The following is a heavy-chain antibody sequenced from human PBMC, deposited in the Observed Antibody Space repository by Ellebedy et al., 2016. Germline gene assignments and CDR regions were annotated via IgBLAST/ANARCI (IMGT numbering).Heavy chain of an antibody. CDR2: IYYSGST. D-gene: IGHD5-18*01. Sequence: GSLRLXXTVSGGSISSSSYYWSWIRQPPGKGLEWIGYIYYSGSTNYNPSLKSRVTISVDTSKNQFSLKLSSVTAADTAVYYCARDTGYSYGYGLDYWGQGTLVIVSS. V-gene: IGHV4-61*01. CDR3: ARDTGYSYGYGLDY. J-gene: IGHJ4*02. CDR1: GGSISSSSYY.